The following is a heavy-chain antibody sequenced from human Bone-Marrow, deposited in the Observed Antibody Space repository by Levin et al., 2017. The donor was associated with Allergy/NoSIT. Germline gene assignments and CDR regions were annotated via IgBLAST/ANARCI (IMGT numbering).Heavy chain of an antibody. J-gene: IGHJ6*03. CDR3: AKNTGTTGNYYMDV. CDR1: GFTFSSYG. V-gene: IGHV3-30*18. Sequence: QTGGSLRLSCAASGFTFSSYGMHWVRQAPGKGLEWVAVISYNGSNKYYADSVKGRFTISRDNSKNTLYLQMNSLRAEDTAVYYCAKNTGTTGNYYMDVWGKGTTVTVSS. CDR2: ISYNGSNK. D-gene: IGHD1-7*01.